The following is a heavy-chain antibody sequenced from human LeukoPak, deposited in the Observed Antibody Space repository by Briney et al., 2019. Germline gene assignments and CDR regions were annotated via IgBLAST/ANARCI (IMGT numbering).Heavy chain of an antibody. Sequence: SETLSLTCTVSGGSISSYYWSWIRQPPGKGLEWIGYIYYSGSTNYNPSLKSRVTISVDTSKNQFSLKLSSVTAADTAVHYCAGHHPRIDFWGQGTLVTVSS. CDR3: AGHHPRIDF. CDR1: GGSISSYY. V-gene: IGHV4-59*01. CDR2: IYYSGST. J-gene: IGHJ4*02. D-gene: IGHD1-14*01.